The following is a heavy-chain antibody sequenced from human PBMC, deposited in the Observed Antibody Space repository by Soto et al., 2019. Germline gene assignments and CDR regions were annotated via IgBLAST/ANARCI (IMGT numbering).Heavy chain of an antibody. D-gene: IGHD2-2*01. CDR3: ARDYRHTIYGMDV. Sequence: EVQVVESGGGLVQPGGSLRLSCAASGFTFSSYWMSWGRQAPGKGLEWVANINQDGGEKYYVDSVNGRFTISRDNAKNSLYLQMNSLRAGDTAVYYCARDYRHTIYGMDVWGQGTTVTVSS. CDR1: GFTFSSYW. V-gene: IGHV3-7*03. J-gene: IGHJ6*02. CDR2: INQDGGEK.